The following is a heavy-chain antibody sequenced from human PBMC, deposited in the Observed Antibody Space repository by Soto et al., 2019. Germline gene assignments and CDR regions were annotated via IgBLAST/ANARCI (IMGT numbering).Heavy chain of an antibody. CDR3: ARVGSSIATRPFDY. D-gene: IGHD6-6*01. CDR2: IYYSGST. V-gene: IGHV4-31*03. J-gene: IGHJ4*02. Sequence: SETLSLTCTVTGGSIISSNYFWGWIRQHPGKGLEWIGYIYYSGSTYYNPSLKSRVTISVDTSKNQFSLKLSSVTAADTAVYYCARVGSSIATRPFDYWGQGTLVTVSS. CDR1: GGSIISSNYF.